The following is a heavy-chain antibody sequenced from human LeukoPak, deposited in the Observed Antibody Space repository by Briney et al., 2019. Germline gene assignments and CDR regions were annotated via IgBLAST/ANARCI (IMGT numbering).Heavy chain of an antibody. CDR3: VSPRGFSYGYFDY. CDR2: IYYSKNT. D-gene: IGHD5-18*01. J-gene: IGHJ4*02. V-gene: IGHV4-39*01. CDR1: GGPISSSIAY. Sequence: TSETLSLTCTVSGGPISSSIAYWGWIRQPPGKGLEWIGSIYYSKNTYYNPSLKSRVTISADTPKNQFSLTLGSVSATDTAVYYCVSPRGFSYGYFDYWGQGTLVTVSS.